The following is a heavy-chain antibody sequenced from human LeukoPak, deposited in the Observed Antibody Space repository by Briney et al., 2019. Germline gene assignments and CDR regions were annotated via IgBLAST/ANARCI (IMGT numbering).Heavy chain of an antibody. V-gene: IGHV3-23*01. Sequence: SGGSLRLSCAASGFTFAGCAMSWVRQAPGKGREWVSTFGRSGAGTFYADSVKGRFTISRDNSKNTLYLQMNSLRAEDTAVYYCAKRDSSGSHYFAYWGQGALVTVSS. CDR3: AKRDSSGSHYFAY. CDR2: FGRSGAGT. J-gene: IGHJ4*02. CDR1: GFTFAGCA. D-gene: IGHD6-19*01.